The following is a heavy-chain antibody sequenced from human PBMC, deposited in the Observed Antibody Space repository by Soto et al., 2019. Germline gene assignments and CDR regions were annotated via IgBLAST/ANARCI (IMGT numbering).Heavy chain of an antibody. J-gene: IGHJ6*02. CDR3: AKGTYYDFLYYYYGMDV. V-gene: IGHV3-23*01. CDR1: GFTFSSYA. D-gene: IGHD3-3*01. CDR2: ISGSGSST. Sequence: GGSLRLSCAASGFTFSSYAMSWVRQAPGKGLEWVSAISGSGSSTYYADSVKGRFTISRDNSKNTLYLQMNSLRAEDTAVYYCAKGTYYDFLYYYYGMDVWGQGTTVTVSS.